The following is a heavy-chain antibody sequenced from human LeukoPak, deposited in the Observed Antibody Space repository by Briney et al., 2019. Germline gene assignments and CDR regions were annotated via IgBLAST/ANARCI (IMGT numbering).Heavy chain of an antibody. CDR1: GFTFSSYS. D-gene: IGHD3-22*01. CDR2: ISYDGSNK. Sequence: GGSLRLSCAASGFTFSSYSMNWVRQAPGKGLEWVAVISYDGSNKYYADSVKGRFTISRDNSKNTLYLQMNSLRAEGTAVYYCARERGPYYYDSSGIDYWGQGTLVTVSS. J-gene: IGHJ4*02. CDR3: ARERGPYYYDSSGIDY. V-gene: IGHV3-30*05.